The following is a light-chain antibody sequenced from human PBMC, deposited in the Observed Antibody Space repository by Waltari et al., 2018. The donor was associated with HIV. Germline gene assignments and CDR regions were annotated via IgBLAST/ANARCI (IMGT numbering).Light chain of an antibody. CDR2: GAS. Sequence: ELLMTQSPVTLSLSPGETATLSCRASQSVNNNLAWYQQKPGQAPSLLIYGASTRATGIPARFSGSGSGTEFTLTISSLQSEDFAVYYCQQYNNWPPITFGQGTRLDIK. J-gene: IGKJ5*01. CDR1: QSVNNN. V-gene: IGKV3-15*01. CDR3: QQYNNWPPIT.